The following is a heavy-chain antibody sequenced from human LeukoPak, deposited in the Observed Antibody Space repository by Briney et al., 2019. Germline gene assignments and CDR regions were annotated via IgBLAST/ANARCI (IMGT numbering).Heavy chain of an antibody. D-gene: IGHD6-19*01. V-gene: IGHV3-30*04. J-gene: IGHJ4*02. CDR3: ARGVIAVAATPFDY. Sequence: GGSLRLSCAASGFTFSSYAMHWARQAPGKGLEWVAVISYDGSNKYYADAVKGRFTISRDNSKNTLNLQMHSLRAEDTAVYYCARGVIAVAATPFDYWGQGTLVTVSS. CDR2: ISYDGSNK. CDR1: GFTFSSYA.